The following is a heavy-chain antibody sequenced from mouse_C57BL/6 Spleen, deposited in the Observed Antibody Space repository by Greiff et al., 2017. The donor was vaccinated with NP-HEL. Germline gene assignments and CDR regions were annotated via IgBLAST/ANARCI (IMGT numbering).Heavy chain of an antibody. CDR3: ARDSNGAWFAY. CDR2: IYPGDGDT. D-gene: IGHD2-5*01. J-gene: IGHJ3*01. Sequence: VKLMESGAELVKPGASVKISCKASGYAFSSYWMNWVKQRPGKGLEWIGQIYPGDGDTNYNGKFKGKATLTADKSSSTAYMQLSSLTSEDSAVYFCARDSNGAWFAYWGQGTLVTVSA. V-gene: IGHV1-80*01. CDR1: GYAFSSYW.